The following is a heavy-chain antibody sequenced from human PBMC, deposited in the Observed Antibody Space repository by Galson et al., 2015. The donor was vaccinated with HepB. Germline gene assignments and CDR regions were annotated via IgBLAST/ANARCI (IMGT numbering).Heavy chain of an antibody. J-gene: IGHJ4*02. D-gene: IGHD3-9*01. V-gene: IGHV3-69-1*01. CDR2: ISGSTYI. Sequence: SLRLSCAASGFSLSAYNMNWVRQAPGKGLEWVSSISGSTYIYYKDSVQGRFTISRDTAENTVYLQMNSLRVEDTVVYYCARDSGSYDVLTGYSSYFDLWGPGTLVTVSS. CDR1: GFSLSAYN. CDR3: ARDSGSYDVLTGYSSYFDL.